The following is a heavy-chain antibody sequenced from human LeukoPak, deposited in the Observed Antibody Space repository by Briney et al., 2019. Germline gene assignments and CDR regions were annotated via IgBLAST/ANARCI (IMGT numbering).Heavy chain of an antibody. J-gene: IGHJ6*03. V-gene: IGHV4-38-2*01. Sequence: SETLSLTCAVSGYSISSGYYWGWIRQPPGKGLEWIGSIYHSGSTYYNPSLKSRVTISVDTSKNQFSLKLSSVTAADTAVYYCARATRAYYYYYYMDVWGKGTTVTVSS. CDR2: IYHSGST. CDR3: ARATRAYYYYYYMDV. CDR1: GYSISSGYY.